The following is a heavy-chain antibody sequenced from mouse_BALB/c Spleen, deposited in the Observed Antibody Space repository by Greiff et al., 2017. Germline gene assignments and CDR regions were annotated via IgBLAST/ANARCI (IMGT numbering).Heavy chain of an antibody. CDR3: ARVYGNYVYFDY. CDR2: INPSTGYT. Sequence: VKLMESGAELAKPGASVKMSCKASGYTFTSYWMHWVKQRPGQGLEWIGYINPSTGYTEYNQKFKDKATLTADKSSSTAYMQLSSLTSEDSAVYYCARVYGNYVYFDYWGQGTTLTVSS. J-gene: IGHJ2*01. V-gene: IGHV1-7*01. CDR1: GYTFTSYW. D-gene: IGHD2-1*01.